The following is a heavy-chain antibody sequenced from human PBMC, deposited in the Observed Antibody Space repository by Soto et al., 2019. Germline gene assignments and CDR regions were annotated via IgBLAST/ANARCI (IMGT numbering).Heavy chain of an antibody. CDR2: INHSGST. D-gene: IGHD7-27*01. J-gene: IGHJ3*02. CDR3: ARKANSGSRGAFDI. V-gene: IGHV4-34*01. CDR1: GGSFSGYY. Sequence: SETLSLTCAVYGGSFSGYYWSWIRQPPGKGLEWIGEINHSGSTNYNPSLKSRVTISVDTSKNQFSLKLSSVTAADTAVYYCARKANSGSRGAFDIWGQGTMVTVSS.